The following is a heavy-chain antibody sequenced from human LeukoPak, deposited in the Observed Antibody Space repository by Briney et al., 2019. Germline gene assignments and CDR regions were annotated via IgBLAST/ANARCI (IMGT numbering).Heavy chain of an antibody. CDR2: ISGSGGST. CDR3: AKPTGEGLAYCGDNCIEYFQH. V-gene: IGHV3-23*01. J-gene: IGHJ1*01. D-gene: IGHD2-21*02. CDR1: GFTFSSYA. Sequence: PAGSLRLSCAASGFTFSSYAMSWVRQDPGKGLEWFSVISGSGGSTSYADSVKGRFTISRDNSKNTLYLQMNSLRAEDTAVYYCAKPTGEGLAYCGDNCIEYFQHWGQGTLVTVSS.